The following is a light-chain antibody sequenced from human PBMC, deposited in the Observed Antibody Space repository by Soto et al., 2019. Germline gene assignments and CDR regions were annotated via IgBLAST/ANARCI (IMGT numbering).Light chain of an antibody. CDR1: SSDVGGYAY. V-gene: IGLV2-14*03. J-gene: IGLJ2*01. Sequence: QSALTQPASVSGSPGKSITISCTGTSSDVGGYAYVSWYQHYPGKAPKLLIYGNSNRPSGVPDRFSGSKSGTSASLAITGLQAEDEADYYCQSYDSSLRGVVFGGGTKLTVL. CDR2: GNS. CDR3: QSYDSSLRGVV.